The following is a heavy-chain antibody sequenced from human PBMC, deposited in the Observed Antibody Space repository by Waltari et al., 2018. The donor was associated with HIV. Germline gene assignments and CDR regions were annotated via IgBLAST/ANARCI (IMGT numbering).Heavy chain of an antibody. Sequence: EVQLVESGGGPVKPGESLRLSCVTSVFIFNSYSMNWVRQGPGKGPEWVTSISSIGNFKHYADSVKGRVTISRDKAEKSLYLQMNGLRAEDTAIYYCARDSRGSTWSLNWFDPWGQGTLVTVSS. J-gene: IGHJ5*02. V-gene: IGHV3-21*02. CDR3: ARDSRGSTWSLNWFDP. D-gene: IGHD6-6*01. CDR1: VFIFNSYS. CDR2: ISSIGNFK.